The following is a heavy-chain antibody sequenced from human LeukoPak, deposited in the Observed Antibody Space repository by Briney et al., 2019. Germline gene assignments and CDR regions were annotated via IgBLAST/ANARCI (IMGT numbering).Heavy chain of an antibody. D-gene: IGHD6-13*01. Sequence: GESLKISCKGSGYSFTSYWIGWVRQMPGKGLEWMGIIYPVDSDTRYSPSFQGQVTISADKSISTAYLQWSSLKASDTAMHYCARHEIAAAVDYWGQGTLVTVSS. J-gene: IGHJ4*02. CDR2: IYPVDSDT. CDR1: GYSFTSYW. V-gene: IGHV5-51*01. CDR3: ARHEIAAAVDY.